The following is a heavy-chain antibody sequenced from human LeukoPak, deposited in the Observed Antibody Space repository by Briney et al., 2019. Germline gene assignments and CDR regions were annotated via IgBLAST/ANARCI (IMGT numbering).Heavy chain of an antibody. CDR1: GFTFSSYA. J-gene: IGHJ4*02. D-gene: IGHD2-2*01. CDR2: ISLIGGST. Sequence: GGSLRLSCAASGFTFSSYAMSWVRQAPGKGLEWVSAISLIGGSTHYADSVKGRFTISRDNSMNTLYLQMNSLSAEDTAVYYCAKDRYCSSTTCSRYFDYWAREPWSPSPQ. CDR3: AKDRYCSSTTCSRYFDY. V-gene: IGHV3-23*01.